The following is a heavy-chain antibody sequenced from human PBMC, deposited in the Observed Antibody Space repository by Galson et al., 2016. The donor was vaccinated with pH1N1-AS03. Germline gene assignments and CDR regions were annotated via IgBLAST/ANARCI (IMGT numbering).Heavy chain of an antibody. D-gene: IGHD3-3*01. J-gene: IGHJ4*02. CDR2: IYYSGKS. CDR1: GDSITRSC. V-gene: IGHV4-59*01. Sequence: SETLSLTCTVSGDSITRSCWAWMRQTPGKGLEWLGYIYYSGKSIYNPSLESRVTISLSTSMTQFSLSLNSVTAADTAVYHCARGASTVFGSVMGYFDSWGQGILVTVSS. CDR3: ARGASTVFGSVMGYFDS.